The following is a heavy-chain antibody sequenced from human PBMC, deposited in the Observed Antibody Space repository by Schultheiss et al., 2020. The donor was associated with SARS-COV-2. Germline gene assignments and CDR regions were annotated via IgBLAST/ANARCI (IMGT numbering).Heavy chain of an antibody. CDR3: ATNYEYSYGAGSNFDY. J-gene: IGHJ4*02. V-gene: IGHV3-21*04. Sequence: GGSLRLSCAASGFTFSSYSMNWVRQAPGKGLEWVSSISSSSSYIYYADSVKGRFTISRDNAKNSLYLQMNSLRAEDTAVYYCATNYEYSYGAGSNFDYWGQGTLVTVAS. CDR1: GFTFSSYS. CDR2: ISSSSSYI. D-gene: IGHD5-18*01.